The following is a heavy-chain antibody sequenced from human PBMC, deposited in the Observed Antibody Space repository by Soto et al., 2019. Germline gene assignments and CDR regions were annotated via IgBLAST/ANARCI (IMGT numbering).Heavy chain of an antibody. V-gene: IGHV1-18*01. D-gene: IGHD2-15*01. CDR1: GYTFTSYG. CDR3: ARKVDAAISRYYYYYMDV. Sequence: ASVKVSCKASGYTFTSYGISWVRQAPGQGLEWMGWISAYNGNTNYAQKLQGRVTMTTDTSTSTAYMELRSLRSDDTAVYYCARKVDAAISRYYYYYMDVWGKGTKVTVSS. J-gene: IGHJ6*03. CDR2: ISAYNGNT.